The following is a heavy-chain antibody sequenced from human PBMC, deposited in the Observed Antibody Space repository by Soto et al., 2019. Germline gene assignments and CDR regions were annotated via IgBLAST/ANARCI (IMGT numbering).Heavy chain of an antibody. J-gene: IGHJ4*02. CDR3: AKDQASGQGSFDS. CDR2: ISYDGSNQ. CDR1: GFTFNIYG. Sequence: PGGSLRLSCAASGFTFNIYGMHWVRQAPDKGLEWVALISYDGSNQYYADSVKGRFTIFRDNSKNTLFLQMNSLRADDTAVYYCAKDQASGQGSFDSWGQGTLVTVSS. V-gene: IGHV3-30*18.